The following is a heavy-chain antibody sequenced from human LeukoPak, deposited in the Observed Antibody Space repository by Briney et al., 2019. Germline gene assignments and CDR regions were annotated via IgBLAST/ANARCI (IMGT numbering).Heavy chain of an antibody. D-gene: IGHD1-26*01. J-gene: IGHJ4*02. V-gene: IGHV3-30*18. CDR3: AKTDIVGAFDY. CDR2: ISYDGSNK. CDR1: GLTFSSYG. Sequence: GGSLRLSCAASGLTFSSYGMHWVRQAPGKGLEWVAVISYDGSNKYYADSVKGRFTISRDNSKNTLYLQMNSLRAEDTAVYYCAKTDIVGAFDYWGQGTLVTVSS.